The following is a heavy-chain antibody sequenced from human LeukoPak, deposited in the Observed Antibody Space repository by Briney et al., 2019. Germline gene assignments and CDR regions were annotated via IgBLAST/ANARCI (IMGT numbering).Heavy chain of an antibody. V-gene: IGHV1-2*02. Sequence: ASVKVSCKASGYTFTGYYMHWVRQAPGQGLEWMGWINPNSGGTNYAQKFQGRVTMTRDTSISTVYMELSSLRSEDTAVYYCARTLYVGGTATVYFDYWGQGTLVTVSS. CDR1: GYTFTGYY. CDR2: INPNSGGT. J-gene: IGHJ4*02. CDR3: ARTLYVGGTATVYFDY. D-gene: IGHD3-16*01.